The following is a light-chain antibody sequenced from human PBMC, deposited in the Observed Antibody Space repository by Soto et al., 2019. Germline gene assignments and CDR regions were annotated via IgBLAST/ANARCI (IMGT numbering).Light chain of an antibody. Sequence: EIVMTYSPSTLTVSPVEGATDSRRASQSVSIHLAWYQHKPGQAPRLLFYDASTRATGIPARFSGSGSGTESTLNTSSLQSEDFAVYYCQQYHNWPITVAQGTRL. CDR2: DAS. CDR1: QSVSIH. CDR3: QQYHNWPIT. J-gene: IGKJ5*01. V-gene: IGKV3-15*01.